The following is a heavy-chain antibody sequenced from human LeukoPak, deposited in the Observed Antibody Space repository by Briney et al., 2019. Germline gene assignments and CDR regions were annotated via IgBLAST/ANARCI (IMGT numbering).Heavy chain of an antibody. Sequence: ASVKVSCKASGCTFTSYAMHWVRQAPGQRLEWMGWINAGNGNTKYSQKFQGRVTITRDTSASTAYMELSSLRSEDTAVYYCARDPSDLLWFGELFVWFDPWGQGTLVTVSS. J-gene: IGHJ5*02. V-gene: IGHV1-3*01. CDR2: INAGNGNT. CDR1: GCTFTSYA. D-gene: IGHD3-10*01. CDR3: ARDPSDLLWFGELFVWFDP.